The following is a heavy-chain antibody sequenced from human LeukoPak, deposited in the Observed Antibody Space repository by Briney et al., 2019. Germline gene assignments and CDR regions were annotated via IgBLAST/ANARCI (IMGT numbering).Heavy chain of an antibody. CDR1: GYTFTSYG. V-gene: IGHV1-8*03. Sequence: GASVKVSCKASGYTFTSYGISWVRQATGQGLEWMGWMNPNSGNTGYAQKFQGRVTITRNTSISTAYMELSSLRSEDTAVYYCARGLFGSKSVRGQGWNFWSGYYINYYMDVWGKGTTVTVSS. J-gene: IGHJ6*03. CDR3: ARGLFGSKSVRGQGWNFWSGYYINYYMDV. D-gene: IGHD3-3*01. CDR2: MNPNSGNT.